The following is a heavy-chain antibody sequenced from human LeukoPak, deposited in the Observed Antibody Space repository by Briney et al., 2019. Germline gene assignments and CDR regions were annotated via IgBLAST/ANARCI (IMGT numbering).Heavy chain of an antibody. CDR1: GFIFSSYA. CDR3: AKDQAVTTTWDWFDP. D-gene: IGHD4-17*01. CDR2: ISGSGGST. J-gene: IGHJ5*02. V-gene: IGHV3-23*01. Sequence: PGGSLRLSCAASGFIFSSYAMSWVRQAPGKGLEWVSAISGSGGSTYYADSVKGRFTISRDNSKNTLYLQMNSLRAEDTAVYYCAKDQAVTTTWDWFDPWGQGTLVTVSS.